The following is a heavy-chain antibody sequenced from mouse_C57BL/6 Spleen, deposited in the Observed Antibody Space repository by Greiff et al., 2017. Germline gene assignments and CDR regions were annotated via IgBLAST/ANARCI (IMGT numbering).Heavy chain of an antibody. CDR2: INPSRGYT. J-gene: IGHJ1*03. D-gene: IGHD1-1*01. CDR3: ARFTTVVSRHFEV. V-gene: IGHV1-7*01. Sequence: VQLQQSGAELAKPGASVKLSCKASGYTFTSYWMHWVKQRPGQGLAWIGYINPSRGYTKYTQKFKDKATLTVDKSSSTAYMQLSSLTSEDSAGYYCARFTTVVSRHFEVWGTGTTVTGAS. CDR1: GYTFTSYW.